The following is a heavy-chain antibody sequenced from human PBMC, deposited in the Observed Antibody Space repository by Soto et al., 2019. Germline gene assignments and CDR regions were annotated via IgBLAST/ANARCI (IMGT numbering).Heavy chain of an antibody. CDR3: AKLSQDYYGSGSYVRN. Sequence: GGSLRLSCAASGFTFSSYAMSWVRQAPGKGLEWVSAISGSGGSTYYADSVKGRFTISRDNSKNTLYLQMNSLRAEDTAVYYCAKLSQDYYGSGSYVRNWGQGTLVTVSS. CDR1: GFTFSSYA. D-gene: IGHD3-10*01. J-gene: IGHJ4*02. CDR2: ISGSGGST. V-gene: IGHV3-23*01.